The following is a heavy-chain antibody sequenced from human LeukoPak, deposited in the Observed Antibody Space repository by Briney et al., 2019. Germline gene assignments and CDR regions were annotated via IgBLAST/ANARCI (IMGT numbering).Heavy chain of an antibody. V-gene: IGHV1-8*01. CDR3: ARETTVTSYYYYGMDV. J-gene: IGHJ6*02. Sequence: ASVKFSCKASGYTFTSYDINWVRQATGQGLEWMGWMNPNSGNTGYAQKFQGRVTMTRNTSISTAYMELSSLRSEDTAVYYCARETTVTSYYYYGMDVWGQGTTVTVSS. CDR1: GYTFTSYD. D-gene: IGHD4-17*01. CDR2: MNPNSGNT.